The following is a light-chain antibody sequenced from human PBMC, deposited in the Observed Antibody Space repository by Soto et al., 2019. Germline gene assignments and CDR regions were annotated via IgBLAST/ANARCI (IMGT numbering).Light chain of an antibody. J-gene: IGLJ1*01. CDR3: AAWDDSLSGLYV. Sequence: QCALTQPPSASGTAGQGVTISCSGSSSNIGSNYVYWYQQLPGTAPKLLIYRNNQRPSVVPDRFSGSKSGTSASLAISGLRSEDEADYYCAAWDDSLSGLYVFGTGTKVTVL. CDR1: SSNIGSNY. V-gene: IGLV1-47*01. CDR2: RNN.